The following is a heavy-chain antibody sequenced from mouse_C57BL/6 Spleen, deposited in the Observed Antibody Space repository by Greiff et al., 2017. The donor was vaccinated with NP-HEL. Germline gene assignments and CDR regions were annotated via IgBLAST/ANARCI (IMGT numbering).Heavy chain of an antibody. CDR1: GYSFTGYY. Sequence: EVQLVESGPELVKPGASVKISCKASGYSFTGYYMNWVKQSPEKSLEWIGEINPSTGGTTYNQKFKAKATLTVDKSSSTAYMQLKSLTSEDSAVYYCARWPSGPFDYWGQGTTLTVSS. V-gene: IGHV1-42*01. D-gene: IGHD6-1*01. CDR2: INPSTGGT. CDR3: ARWPSGPFDY. J-gene: IGHJ2*01.